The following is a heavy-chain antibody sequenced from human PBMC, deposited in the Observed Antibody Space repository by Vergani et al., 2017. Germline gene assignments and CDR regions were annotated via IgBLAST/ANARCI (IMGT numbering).Heavy chain of an antibody. V-gene: IGHV4-30-2*01. J-gene: IGHJ3*02. CDR2: IYHSGTT. D-gene: IGHD6-13*01. Sequence: QLQLQESGSGLVQPSQTLSLTCAVSGGSISSGDYSWSWIRQPPGKRLEWIGYIYHSGTTYYSPSLKSRVTISVDRSKNQFYLKLSSVTAADTAVYYCAGYIAAAGTDAFDIWGQGTMVTVSS. CDR3: AGYIAAAGTDAFDI. CDR1: GGSISSGDYS.